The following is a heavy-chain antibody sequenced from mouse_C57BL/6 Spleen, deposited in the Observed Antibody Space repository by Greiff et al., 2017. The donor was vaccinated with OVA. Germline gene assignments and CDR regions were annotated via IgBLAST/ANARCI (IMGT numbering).Heavy chain of an antibody. V-gene: IGHV1-18*01. D-gene: IGHD2-3*01. Sequence: EVQLQQSGPELVKPGASVKIPCKASGYTFTDHNMDWVKQSHGKSLEWIGDINPNNGGNIYNQKFKGKATLTVDKSSSTAYMELRSLTSEDTAVYYCARYDGPRWYFDVWGTGTTVTVSS. CDR1: GYTFTDHN. CDR3: ARYDGPRWYFDV. J-gene: IGHJ1*03. CDR2: INPNNGGN.